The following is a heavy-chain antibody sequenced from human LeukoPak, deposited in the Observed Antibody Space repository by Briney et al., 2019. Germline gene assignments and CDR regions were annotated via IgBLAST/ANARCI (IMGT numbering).Heavy chain of an antibody. CDR3: ARDHAAIGDYFDY. CDR1: GGTFSSYA. V-gene: IGHV1-69*06. J-gene: IGHJ4*02. Sequence: GASVKVSCKASGGTFSSYAISWVRQAPGQGLEWMGRIIPIFGTANYAQKFQGRVTITADKSTSTAYMELSSLRSEDTAGYYCARDHAAIGDYFDYWGQGTLVTVSS. D-gene: IGHD5-18*01. CDR2: IIPIFGTA.